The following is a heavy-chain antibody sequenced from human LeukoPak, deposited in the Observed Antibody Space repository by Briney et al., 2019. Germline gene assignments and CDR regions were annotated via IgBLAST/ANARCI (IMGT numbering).Heavy chain of an antibody. CDR1: GFTFSNYD. CDR2: ISYDGTNT. CDR3: AKDPAVYTSSWYVVY. V-gene: IGHV3-30*18. D-gene: IGHD6-13*01. Sequence: PGGSLRLSCAASGFTFSNYDMHWVRQAPGKGPEWVAVISYDGTNTKYVDSVKDRFIISRDNSKNTLYLQMNSLRAEDTAVYYCAKDPAVYTSSWYVVYWGQGTLVTVSS. J-gene: IGHJ4*02.